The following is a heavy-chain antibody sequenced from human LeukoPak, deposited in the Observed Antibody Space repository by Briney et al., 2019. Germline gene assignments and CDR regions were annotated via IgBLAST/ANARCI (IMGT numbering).Heavy chain of an antibody. CDR2: INPNSGGT. V-gene: IGHV1-2*02. CDR1: GYTFTGYY. D-gene: IGHD6-19*01. CDR3: ARGIAVAAAGGSHYYYYGMDV. Sequence: ASVKVSCKASGYTFTGYYMHWVRQAPGQGLEWMGWINPNSGGTNYAQKFQGRVTMTRDMSISTAYMELSRLRSDDTAVYYCARGIAVAAAGGSHYYYYGMDVWGQGTTVTVSS. J-gene: IGHJ6*02.